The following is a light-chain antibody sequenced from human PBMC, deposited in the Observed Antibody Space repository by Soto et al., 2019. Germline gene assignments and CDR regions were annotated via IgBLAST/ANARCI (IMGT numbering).Light chain of an antibody. J-gene: IGKJ1*01. CDR1: QGIGST. Sequence: MKNSPATLSVSPGEGATLSCRASQGIGSTLAWYQQKPGQTPRLLIYGASTRATGVPARFSGSGSGTEFTLTISSLQSEDFAVYYCGQFVSSPPRTFGQGTKVDI. CDR2: GAS. V-gene: IGKV3-15*01. CDR3: GQFVSSPPRT.